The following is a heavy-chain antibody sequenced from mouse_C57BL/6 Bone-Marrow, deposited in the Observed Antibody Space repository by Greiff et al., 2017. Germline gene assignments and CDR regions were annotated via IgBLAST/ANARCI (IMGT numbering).Heavy chain of an antibody. Sequence: VQLQQPGAELVQPGASVKMSCKASGYTFPSYWITWVKQRPGQGLEWIGDIYPGSGSTNYTEKFKSKATLTVDTSSSTAYMQLSSLTSADSAVYDCAGSIYYYPLFDNWGQGTPLTVSA. CDR2: IYPGSGST. V-gene: IGHV1-55*01. CDR3: AGSIYYYPLFDN. D-gene: IGHD1-1*01. J-gene: IGHJ2*01. CDR1: GYTFPSYW.